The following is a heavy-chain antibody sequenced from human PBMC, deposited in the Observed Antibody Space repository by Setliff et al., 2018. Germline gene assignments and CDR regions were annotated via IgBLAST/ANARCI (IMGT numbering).Heavy chain of an antibody. Sequence: SLTCAAYGGTFSDYYWTWIRQPPGKGLEWIGEINHRGSTNYNPSLKSRATISIDTSKDQFSLKLISMSAADTAVYFCARGRNIAARLLDSWGQGALVTV. D-gene: IGHD6-6*01. V-gene: IGHV4-34*01. J-gene: IGHJ4*02. CDR3: ARGRNIAARLLDS. CDR1: GGTFSDYY. CDR2: INHRGST.